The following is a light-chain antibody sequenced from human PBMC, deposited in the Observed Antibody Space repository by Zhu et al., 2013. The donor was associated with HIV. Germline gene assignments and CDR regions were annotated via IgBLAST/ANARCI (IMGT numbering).Light chain of an antibody. CDR2: EVN. CDR1: NSDVGAHNY. CDR3: SSYAGAFSYV. V-gene: IGLV2-8*01. J-gene: IGLJ1*01. Sequence: QSALTQPASVSGSPGQSITISCIGTNSDVGAHNYVSWYQHHPDKAPKLIIYEVNKRPSGVPDRFSGSKSGNTASLTVSGLQAEDEADYYCSSYAGAFSYVFGTGTKVTVL.